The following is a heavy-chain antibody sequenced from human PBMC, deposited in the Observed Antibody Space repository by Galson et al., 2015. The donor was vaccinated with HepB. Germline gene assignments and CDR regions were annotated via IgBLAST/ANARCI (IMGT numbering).Heavy chain of an antibody. V-gene: IGHV4-34*12. CDR2: IIHNETT. CDR3: ARHVVSRGVFDI. Sequence: LEWIGEIIHNETTNYNSSLKRRVSISIETSKNQFSLQLTSVTALDTAIYYCARHVVSRGVFDIWGQGTVVTVSS. D-gene: IGHD2-21*01. J-gene: IGHJ3*02.